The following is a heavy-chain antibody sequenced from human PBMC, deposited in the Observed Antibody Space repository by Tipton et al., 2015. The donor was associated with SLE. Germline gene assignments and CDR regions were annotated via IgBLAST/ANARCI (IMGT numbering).Heavy chain of an antibody. CDR2: IYYSGST. CDR1: GGSISSSSYY. Sequence: TLSLTCTVSGGSISSSSYYWSWIRQPPGKGLEWIGYIYYSGSTNYNPSLKSRVTISVDTSKNQFSLKLSSVTAADTAVYYCARDRGSGWDFDYWGQGTLVTVSS. CDR3: ARDRGSGWDFDY. V-gene: IGHV4-61*01. J-gene: IGHJ4*02. D-gene: IGHD6-19*01.